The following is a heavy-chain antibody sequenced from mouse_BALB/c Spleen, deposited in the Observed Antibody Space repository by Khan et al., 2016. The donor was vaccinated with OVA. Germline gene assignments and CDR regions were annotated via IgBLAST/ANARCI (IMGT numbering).Heavy chain of an antibody. CDR3: ARRGLRWDFDY. V-gene: IGHV1-7*01. J-gene: IGHJ2*01. CDR2: INPSTGYT. CDR1: GYTFINYW. Sequence: QVRLQQSGAELAKPGASVKMSCKASGYTFINYWILWVKQRPGQGLEWIGYINPSTGYTEYNQNFKDKATLTADKSSSTVYMQLSSVTSKDSGVYYYARRGLRWDFDYWGQGTTLTVSS. D-gene: IGHD1-1*01.